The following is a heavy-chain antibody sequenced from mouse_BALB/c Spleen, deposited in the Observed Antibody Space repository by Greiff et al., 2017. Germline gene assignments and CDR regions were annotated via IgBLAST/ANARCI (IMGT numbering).Heavy chain of an antibody. V-gene: IGHV5-17*02. Sequence: EVQLVESGGGLVQPGGSRKLSCAASGFTFSSFGMHWVRQAPEKGLEWVAYISSGSSTIYYADTVKGRFTISRDNPKNTLFLQMTSLRSEDTAMYYCARAFFLLNAMDSWGQGTSVTV. CDR2: ISSGSSTI. D-gene: IGHD2-10*01. CDR3: ARAFFLLNAMDS. J-gene: IGHJ4*01. CDR1: GFTFSSFG.